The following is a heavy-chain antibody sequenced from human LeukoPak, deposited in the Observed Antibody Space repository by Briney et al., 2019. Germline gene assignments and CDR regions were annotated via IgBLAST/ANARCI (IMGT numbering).Heavy chain of an antibody. CDR2: IYYSGST. CDR1: AFTFSRYW. Sequence: PGGSLRLSCAASAFTFSRYWTTWVRQAPGKGLEGIGYIYYSGSTNYNPSLKSRVTISVDTSKNQFSLRLNSVTAADTAVYYCARVTEYYGSGRRHNYYSYYMDVWGKGTTVTISS. J-gene: IGHJ6*03. V-gene: IGHV4-59*01. D-gene: IGHD3-10*01. CDR3: ARVTEYYGSGRRHNYYSYYMDV.